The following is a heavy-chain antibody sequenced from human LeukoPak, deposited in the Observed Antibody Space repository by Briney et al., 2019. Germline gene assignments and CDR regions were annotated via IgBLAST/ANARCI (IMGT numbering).Heavy chain of an antibody. CDR3: AREVVSIPSYFES. Sequence: GGSLRLSCAASGFTVSSSYMYWVRQAPGKSLEWVSFFYRGETTYYAESVRGRFTISRDISKNTLYLLMNSLIPEDTAVYYCAREVVSIPSYFESWGQGTRVTVSS. CDR1: GFTVSSSY. V-gene: IGHV3-53*01. J-gene: IGHJ4*02. CDR2: FYRGETT. D-gene: IGHD2-15*01.